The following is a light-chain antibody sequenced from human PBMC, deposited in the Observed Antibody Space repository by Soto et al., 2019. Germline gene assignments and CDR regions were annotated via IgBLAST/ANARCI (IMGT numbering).Light chain of an antibody. CDR2: GAS. CDR1: QSVSSN. Sequence: EIVMTQSPATLSVSPGERATLFCRASQSVSSNFLAWYQQKPGQAPRLLIHGASTRADGIPARFSGSGSGTEFTLTISSLQSEDCAVYYCQQYSAWPLTFGGGTKVEIK. CDR3: QQYSAWPLT. J-gene: IGKJ4*01. V-gene: IGKV3-15*01.